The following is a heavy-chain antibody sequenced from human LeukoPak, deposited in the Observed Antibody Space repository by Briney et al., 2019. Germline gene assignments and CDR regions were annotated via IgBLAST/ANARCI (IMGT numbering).Heavy chain of an antibody. V-gene: IGHV1-2*02. D-gene: IGHD2-21*01. Sequence: GASVKISCKASGYTFTAYYIHWVRQAPGQGLEWMGWINPNNGGTNYGQKFQGRVTMTRDTSISSAYMELSRLRSDDTAEYYCARDGHGGDSFDYWGQGTLVTVSS. CDR3: ARDGHGGDSFDY. CDR1: GYTFTAYY. J-gene: IGHJ4*02. CDR2: INPNNGGT.